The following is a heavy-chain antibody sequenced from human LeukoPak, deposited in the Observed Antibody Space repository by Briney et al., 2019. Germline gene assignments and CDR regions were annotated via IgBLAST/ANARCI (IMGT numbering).Heavy chain of an antibody. V-gene: IGHV1-18*01. CDR3: ARDETYYYDSSGYYPFDY. CDR2: ISAYNGNT. CDR1: GYTFTSYG. J-gene: IGHJ4*02. D-gene: IGHD3-22*01. Sequence: ASVTVSCTASGYTFTSYGISWVRQAPGQGLEWMGWISAYNGNTNYAQKLQGRVTMTTDTSTSTAYMELRSLRSDDTAVYYCARDETYYYDSSGYYPFDYWGQGTLVTVSS.